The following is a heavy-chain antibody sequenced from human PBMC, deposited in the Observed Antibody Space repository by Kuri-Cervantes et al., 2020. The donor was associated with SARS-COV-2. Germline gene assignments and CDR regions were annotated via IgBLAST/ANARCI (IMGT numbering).Heavy chain of an antibody. CDR3: ATSSWQTLSSAFDV. D-gene: IGHD5-12*01. Sequence: ASVKVSCKVSGYSLSELSMHWVRQAPGAGLEWMGGPDPDDGRPIHAQKFQGRVTMTEDTSTDTAYMELSRLRREDTAIYYCATSSWQTLSSAFDVWGQGSMVTVSS. V-gene: IGHV1-24*01. J-gene: IGHJ3*01. CDR2: PDPDDGRP. CDR1: GYSLSELS.